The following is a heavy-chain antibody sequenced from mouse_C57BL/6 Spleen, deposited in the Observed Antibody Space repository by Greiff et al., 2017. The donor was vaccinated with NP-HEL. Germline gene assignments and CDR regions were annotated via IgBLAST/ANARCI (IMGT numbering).Heavy chain of an antibody. Sequence: DVQLQESGGGLVQPGGSMKLSCVASGFTFSNYWMNWVRQSPEKGLEWVAQIRLKSDNYATHYAESVKGRFTISRDDSKSSVYLQMNNLRAEDTGIYYCTRDWDGYWGQGTTLTVSS. CDR1: GFTFSNYW. D-gene: IGHD4-1*01. J-gene: IGHJ2*01. CDR2: IRLKSDNYAT. V-gene: IGHV6-3*01. CDR3: TRDWDGY.